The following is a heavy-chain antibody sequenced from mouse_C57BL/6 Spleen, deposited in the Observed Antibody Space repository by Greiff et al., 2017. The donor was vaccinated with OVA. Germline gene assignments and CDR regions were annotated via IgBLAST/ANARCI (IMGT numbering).Heavy chain of an antibody. CDR3: ARDYGSSFGY. CDR2: ISYDGSN. Sequence: EVKLEESGPGLVKPSQSLSLTCSVTGYSITSGYSWNWIRPFPGNTLEWMGYISYDGSNNYNPSLKNRISITRDTSKNQFFLKLNSVTTEDTATYYCARDYGSSFGYWGQGATLTVSS. CDR1: GYSITSGYS. D-gene: IGHD1-1*01. V-gene: IGHV3-6*01. J-gene: IGHJ2*01.